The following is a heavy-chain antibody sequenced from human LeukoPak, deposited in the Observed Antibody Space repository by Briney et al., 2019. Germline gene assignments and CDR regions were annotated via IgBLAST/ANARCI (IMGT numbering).Heavy chain of an antibody. CDR1: GYAFTSYD. J-gene: IGHJ3*02. Sequence: ASVKVSCKASGYAFTSYDINWVRQATGQGLEWMGWKNPNSGNTGYAQKFQGRVTMTRNTSISTAYMELSSLRSDDTAVYYCAREEMMVILALDMWGQGTMVTVSS. D-gene: IGHD3-22*01. V-gene: IGHV1-8*01. CDR3: AREEMMVILALDM. CDR2: KNPNSGNT.